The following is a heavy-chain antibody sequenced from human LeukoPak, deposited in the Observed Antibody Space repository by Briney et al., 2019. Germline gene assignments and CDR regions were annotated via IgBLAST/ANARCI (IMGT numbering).Heavy chain of an antibody. CDR1: GFTFSSYS. Sequence: GGSLRLSCAASGFTFSSYSMNWVRQAPGKGLEWVSSISSSSSYIYYADSVKGRFTISRDNAKNSLYLLMNSLRAEDTAVYYCARGGQPTYYYDSSGSIDYWGQGTLVTVSS. CDR3: ARGGQPTYYYDSSGSIDY. CDR2: ISSSSSYI. V-gene: IGHV3-21*01. D-gene: IGHD3-22*01. J-gene: IGHJ4*02.